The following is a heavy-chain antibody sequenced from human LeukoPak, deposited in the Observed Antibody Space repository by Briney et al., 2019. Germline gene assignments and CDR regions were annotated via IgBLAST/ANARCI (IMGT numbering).Heavy chain of an antibody. CDR3: AGGRGGATIY. V-gene: IGHV4-34*01. CDR2: INHSGST. J-gene: IGHJ4*02. D-gene: IGHD1-26*01. CDR1: GGSFSGYC. Sequence: PSETLSLTCAVYGGSFSGYCWSWIRQPPGKGLEWIGEINHSGSTNYNPSLKSRVTISVDTSKNQFSLKLSSVTAADTAVYYCAGGRGGATIYWGQGTLVTVSS.